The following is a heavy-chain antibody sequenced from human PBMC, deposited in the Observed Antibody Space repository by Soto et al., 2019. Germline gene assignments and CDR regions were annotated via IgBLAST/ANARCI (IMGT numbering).Heavy chain of an antibody. CDR2: INSDGSST. CDR1: GFTFSSYW. V-gene: IGHV3-74*01. Sequence: PGGSLRLSCAASGFTFSSYWMHWVRQAPGKGLVWVSRINSDGSSTSYADSVKGRFTISRDNAKNTLYLQMNSLRAEDTAVYYCARDWPPAYRGGDCYPPSDTFDIWGQGTMVTVSS. D-gene: IGHD2-21*02. J-gene: IGHJ3*02. CDR3: ARDWPPAYRGGDCYPPSDTFDI.